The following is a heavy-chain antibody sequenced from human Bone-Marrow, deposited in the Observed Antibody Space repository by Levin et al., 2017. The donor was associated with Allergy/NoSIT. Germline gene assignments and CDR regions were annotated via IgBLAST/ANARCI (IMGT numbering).Heavy chain of an antibody. CDR2: IYFSGGT. D-gene: IGHD3-10*01. J-gene: IGHJ6*03. V-gene: IGHV4-59*01. Sequence: GSLRLSCTVSNGSISTYYWSWIRQPPGKGLEWIGYIYFSGGTNYNPSLRSRVTMSIDTSKNQFSLKLKSVTAADTAMYYCARRGVDYSYYYMDVWGKGTLVTVSS. CDR3: ARRGVDYSYYYMDV. CDR1: NGSISTYY.